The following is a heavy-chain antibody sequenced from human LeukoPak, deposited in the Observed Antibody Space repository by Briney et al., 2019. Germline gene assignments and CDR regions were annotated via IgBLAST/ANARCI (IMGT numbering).Heavy chain of an antibody. V-gene: IGHV1-69*01. CDR1: GGTFSSYA. J-gene: IGHJ6*02. CDR2: IIPIFGTA. Sequence: GASVKVSCKASGGTFSSYAISWVRQAPGQGLEWMGGIIPIFGTANYAQKFQGRVTITADESTSTAYMELSSLRSEDTAVYYCARDPTSLGDGYNSYYYYGMDAWGQGTTVTVSS. CDR3: ARDPTSLGDGYNSYYYYGMDA. D-gene: IGHD5-24*01.